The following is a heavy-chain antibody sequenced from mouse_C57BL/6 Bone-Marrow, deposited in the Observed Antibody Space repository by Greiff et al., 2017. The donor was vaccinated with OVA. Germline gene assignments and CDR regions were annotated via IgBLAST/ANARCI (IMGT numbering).Heavy chain of an antibody. D-gene: IGHD2-3*01. CDR1: GYTFTSYW. J-gene: IGHJ4*01. V-gene: IGHV1-59*01. CDR2: IDPSDSYT. CDR3: ARNDGYFYAMDY. Sequence: VKLQQPGAELVRPGTSVKLSCKASGYTFTSYWMHWVKQRPGQGLEWIGVIDPSDSYTNYNQKFKGKATLTVDTSSSTAYMQLSSLTSEDSAVYYCARNDGYFYAMDYWGQGTSVTVSS.